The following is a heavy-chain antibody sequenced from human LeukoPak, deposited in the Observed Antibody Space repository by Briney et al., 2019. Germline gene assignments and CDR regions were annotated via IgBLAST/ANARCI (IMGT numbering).Heavy chain of an antibody. CDR1: GHIFTDYA. CDR3: ARARWTSTVTTYYLDY. Sequence: GASVKVSCKASGHIFTDYAIQWVRQAPGQGLEWMGWINAGNGKTKYSQKFQGRVTITRDTSASTAYMELSGLRSEDTAVYYCARARWTSTVTTYYLDYWGQGTLVTVSS. V-gene: IGHV1-3*01. CDR2: INAGNGKT. J-gene: IGHJ4*02. D-gene: IGHD4-17*01.